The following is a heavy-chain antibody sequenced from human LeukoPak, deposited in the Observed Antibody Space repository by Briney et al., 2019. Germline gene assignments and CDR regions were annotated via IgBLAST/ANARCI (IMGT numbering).Heavy chain of an antibody. Sequence: GGSLRLSCAASGFTFSSYAMHWVRQAPGKGLEWVAVISYDGSNKYYADSVKGRFTISRDNSKNTLYLQMNSLRADDTAVYYCAKGGSIGSYFVAFDYWGQGTLVTVSS. CDR2: ISYDGSNK. D-gene: IGHD1-26*01. J-gene: IGHJ4*02. CDR3: AKGGSIGSYFVAFDY. V-gene: IGHV3-30*04. CDR1: GFTFSSYA.